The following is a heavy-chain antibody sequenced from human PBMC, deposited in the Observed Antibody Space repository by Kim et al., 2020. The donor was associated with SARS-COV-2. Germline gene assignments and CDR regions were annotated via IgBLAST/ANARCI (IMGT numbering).Heavy chain of an antibody. V-gene: IGHV3-30*04. J-gene: IGHJ4*02. CDR3: AREEAPLVAAFDY. D-gene: IGHD2-15*01. CDR2: ISYDGSNK. CDR1: GFTFSSYA. Sequence: GGSLRLSCAASGFTFSSYAMHWVRQAPGKGLEWVAVISYDGSNKYYADSVKGRFTISRDNSKNTLYLQMNSLRAEDTAVYYCAREEAPLVAAFDYWGQGT.